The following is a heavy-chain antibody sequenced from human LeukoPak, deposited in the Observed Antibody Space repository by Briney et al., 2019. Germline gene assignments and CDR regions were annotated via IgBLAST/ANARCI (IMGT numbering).Heavy chain of an antibody. V-gene: IGHV3-7*03. CDR1: GFALSSHW. CDR3: ARNNGMDV. Sequence: GGSLRLSCAASGFALSSHWMTWVRQLPGRGPEWVANVNRDGSETYYLDSVKGRFTISKDNAKNSLYLQMNSLRAEDTALYHCARNNGMDVWGQGTTVIVSS. CDR2: VNRDGSET. J-gene: IGHJ6*02.